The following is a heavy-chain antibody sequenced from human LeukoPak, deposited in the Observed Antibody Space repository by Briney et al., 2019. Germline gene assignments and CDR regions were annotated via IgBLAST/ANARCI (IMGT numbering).Heavy chain of an antibody. Sequence: GASVKVSCKASGYTFTSYGISWVRQAPGQGLEWMGWISAYNGNTNYAQKLQGRVTMTTDTSTSTAYMELRSLRSDDTAVYYCARDRTYYDSSGCYYYYYYGMDVWGQGTTVTVSS. V-gene: IGHV1-18*01. D-gene: IGHD3-22*01. J-gene: IGHJ6*02. CDR1: GYTFTSYG. CDR3: ARDRTYYDSSGCYYYYYYGMDV. CDR2: ISAYNGNT.